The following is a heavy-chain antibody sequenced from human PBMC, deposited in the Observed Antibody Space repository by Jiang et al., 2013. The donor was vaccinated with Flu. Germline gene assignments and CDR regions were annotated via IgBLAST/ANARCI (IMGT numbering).Heavy chain of an antibody. Sequence: SLTCTVSGGSISSYYWSWIRQPPGKGLEWIGYIYYSGSTNYNPSLKSRVTISVDTSKNQFSLKLSSVTAADTAVYYCARYSGDPFDYWGQGTLVTVSS. V-gene: IGHV4-59*01. CDR3: ARYSGDPFDY. D-gene: IGHD7-27*01. CDR1: GGSISSYY. J-gene: IGHJ4*02. CDR2: IYYSGST.